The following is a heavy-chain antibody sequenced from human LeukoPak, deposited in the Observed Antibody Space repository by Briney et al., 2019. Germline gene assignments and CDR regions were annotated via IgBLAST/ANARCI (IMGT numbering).Heavy chain of an antibody. CDR3: ARDLHYYVAMGV. J-gene: IGHJ6*02. CDR2: IGSDGKT. D-gene: IGHD3-10*02. V-gene: IGHV3-23*01. CDR1: GFTFSAYA. Sequence: SGGSLRLSCEASGFTFSAYAMTWVRQAPGKGLEWVSSIGSDGKTHYSESVKGRFAISRDNSKSMLFLQLNSLRAEDTALYYCARDLHYYVAMGVWGQGTTVTVSS.